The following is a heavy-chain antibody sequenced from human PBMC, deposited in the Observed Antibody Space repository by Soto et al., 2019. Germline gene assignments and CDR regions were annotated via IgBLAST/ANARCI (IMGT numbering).Heavy chain of an antibody. J-gene: IGHJ4*02. D-gene: IGHD6-13*01. V-gene: IGHV4-39*01. CDR1: GGSISSSSYY. CDR2: IYYSGNT. Sequence: SETLSLTCTVSGGSISSSSYYWGWIRQPPGKGLEWIGTIYYSGNTYYNPSLKSRVTISVDTSKNQFSLKLSSVTAADTAVYYCARRFPYSSNWDFDYWGQGTLVTVSS. CDR3: ARRFPYSSNWDFDY.